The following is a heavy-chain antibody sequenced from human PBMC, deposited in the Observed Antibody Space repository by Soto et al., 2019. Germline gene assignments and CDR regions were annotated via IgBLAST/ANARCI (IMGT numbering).Heavy chain of an antibody. J-gene: IGHJ6*02. CDR3: ARDLARYSSNYYYYGMDV. D-gene: IGHD6-19*01. V-gene: IGHV3-30-3*01. Sequence: GGSQSLSCAASGFTFSSYSMHWVRQAPGKGLEWVAVISYDGSNKYYADSVKGRFTISRDNSKNTLYLQMNSLRAEDTAVYYCARDLARYSSNYYYYGMDVWGQGTTVTVSS. CDR2: ISYDGSNK. CDR1: GFTFSSYS.